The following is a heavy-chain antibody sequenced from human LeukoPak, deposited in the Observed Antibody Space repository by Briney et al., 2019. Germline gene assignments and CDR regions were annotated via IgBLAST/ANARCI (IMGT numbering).Heavy chain of an antibody. V-gene: IGHV3-30*18. CDR1: GFTFSSYG. Sequence: GGSLRLSCAASGFTFSSYGIHWVRRAPGKGLEWVAVISYDGSNKYYADSVKGRFTISRDNSKNTLYLQMNSLRAEDTAVYYCAKDRLMYNWNDVMDYWGQGTLVTVSS. CDR2: ISYDGSNK. J-gene: IGHJ4*02. CDR3: AKDRLMYNWNDVMDY. D-gene: IGHD1-20*01.